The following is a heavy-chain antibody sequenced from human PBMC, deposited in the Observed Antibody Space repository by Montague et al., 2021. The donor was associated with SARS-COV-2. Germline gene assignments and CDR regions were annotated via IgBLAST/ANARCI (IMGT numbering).Heavy chain of an antibody. CDR1: GFSLSTSGMC. V-gene: IGHV2-70*01. CDR3: ARMPDQVWLDY. J-gene: IGHJ4*02. D-gene: IGHD5-18*01. Sequence: PALVKPTQTLTLTCTFSGFSLSTSGMCVSWIRQPPGKALEWLAVIDWDDDRSYSTSLKTRLTISKDTSKNQVVLTMTNMDPVDAATYYCARMPDQVWLDYWGQGIPVTVSS. CDR2: IDWDDDR.